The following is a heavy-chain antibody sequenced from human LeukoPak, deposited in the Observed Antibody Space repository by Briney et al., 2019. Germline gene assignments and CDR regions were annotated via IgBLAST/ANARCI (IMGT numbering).Heavy chain of an antibody. CDR2: ISGSGGST. D-gene: IGHD3-9*01. V-gene: IGHV3-23*01. CDR1: GGSISNYY. CDR3: ARDGYDILTGYYGVDY. J-gene: IGHJ4*02. Sequence: ETLSLTCTVSGGSISNYYWSWIRQPPGKGLEWVSAISGSGGSTYYADSVKGRFTISRDNSKNTLYLQMNSLRAEDTAVYYCARDGYDILTGYYGVDYWGQGTLVTVSS.